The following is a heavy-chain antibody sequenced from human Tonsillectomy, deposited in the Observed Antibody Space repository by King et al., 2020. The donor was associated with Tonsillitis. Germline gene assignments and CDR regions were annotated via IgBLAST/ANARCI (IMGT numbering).Heavy chain of an antibody. CDR2: FYYSGNT. J-gene: IGHJ4*02. V-gene: IGHV4-39*01. Sequence: QLQESGPGLVKPSETLSLTCAVSGGSISSSPYYWGWIRQPPGKGLEWIGSFYYSGNTYYNPSLKSRVTISVDTSKNQFSLSLTSVTAADTAVYYCARGYGLNWGQGTLVTVSS. D-gene: IGHD5-12*01. CDR3: ARGYGLN. CDR1: GGSISSSPYY.